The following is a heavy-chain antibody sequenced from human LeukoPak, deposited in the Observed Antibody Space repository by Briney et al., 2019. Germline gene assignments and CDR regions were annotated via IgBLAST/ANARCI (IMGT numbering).Heavy chain of an antibody. J-gene: IGHJ4*02. CDR2: IKQDGGEK. Sequence: PGGSLRLSCAASGFTFSNYWMNWVRQAPGKGLEWVANIKQDGGEKSYVDSVKGRFTISRDNAKNSLYLQMNSLRAEDTAVYYCARDRAAAGGTFDYWGQGTLVTVSS. D-gene: IGHD6-13*01. CDR1: GFTFSNYW. CDR3: ARDRAAAGGTFDY. V-gene: IGHV3-7*01.